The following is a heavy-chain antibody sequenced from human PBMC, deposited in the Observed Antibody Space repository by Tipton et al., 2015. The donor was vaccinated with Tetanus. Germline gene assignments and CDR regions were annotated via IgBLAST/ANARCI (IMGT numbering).Heavy chain of an antibody. CDR2: INPSGGST. J-gene: IGHJ4*02. V-gene: IGHV1-46*01. Sequence: QSGAEVKKPGASVKVSCEATGYRFTSYSIHWVRQAPGQGLEWVGMINPSGGSTRYKQRFQGRFSVTRDTSTNTVYMELSSLRSEDTAVYYCARDFVFSTQSRPFFDIWGQGTLVTVSS. D-gene: IGHD2/OR15-2a*01. CDR3: ARDFVFSTQSRPFFDI. CDR1: GYRFTSYS.